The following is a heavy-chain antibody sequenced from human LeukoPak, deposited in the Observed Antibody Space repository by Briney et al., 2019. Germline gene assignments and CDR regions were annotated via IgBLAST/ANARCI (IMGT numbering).Heavy chain of an antibody. CDR3: AKSNREFDP. CDR2: ISGSGGET. D-gene: IGHD1-14*01. CDR1: GFPFSNYA. V-gene: IGHV3-23*01. Sequence: GGSLGLSCAVSGFPFSNYAMSWVRQAPGKGLEWVAAISGSGGETYYVDSVKGRFTISRDNSKNTLYLEMNSLRAEDTAVYYCAKSNREFDPWGQGTLVTVSS. J-gene: IGHJ5*02.